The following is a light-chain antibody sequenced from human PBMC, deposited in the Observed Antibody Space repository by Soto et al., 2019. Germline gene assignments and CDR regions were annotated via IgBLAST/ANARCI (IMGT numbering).Light chain of an antibody. Sequence: DVEMTQSPLSLPVSLGQPASISCRSSQSLVHSDGNTYLNWFQQRPGQSPRRLIYKVFNRDSGVPDRFSGSASGSEFTLTISRVEAEDIGVYYCMQTAHWPYTFGRGTKVDIK. CDR2: KVF. CDR3: MQTAHWPYT. V-gene: IGKV2-30*02. CDR1: QSLVHSDGNTY. J-gene: IGKJ2*01.